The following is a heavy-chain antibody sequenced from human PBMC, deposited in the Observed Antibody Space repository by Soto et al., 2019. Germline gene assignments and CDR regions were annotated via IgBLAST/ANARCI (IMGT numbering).Heavy chain of an antibody. V-gene: IGHV4-4*02. CDR1: GGSISSSNW. J-gene: IGHJ6*03. D-gene: IGHD2-2*01. Sequence: PSETLSLTCAVSGGSISSSNWWSWVRQPPGKGLEWIGEIYHSGSTNYNPSLKSRVTISVDTSKNQFSLKLSSVTAADTAVYYCARGWDIVVVPAAPDGVYMDAWGKGTTVTVSS. CDR3: ARGWDIVVVPAAPDGVYMDA. CDR2: IYHSGST.